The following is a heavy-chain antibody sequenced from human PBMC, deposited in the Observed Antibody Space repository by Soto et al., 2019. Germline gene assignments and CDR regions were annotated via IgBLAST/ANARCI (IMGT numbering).Heavy chain of an antibody. Sequence: PGGSLTLSWAASGFTFSSFWMSWVRPASGQGLEWVANIKQDEGEKYYVDSVKGRFTISRDNAKNSLYLQMNSLRVEDTAVYYCARAVYGDHRVHFDSWGQGTLVTVSS. CDR1: GFTFSSFW. CDR3: ARAVYGDHRVHFDS. J-gene: IGHJ4*02. V-gene: IGHV3-7*03. D-gene: IGHD4-17*01. CDR2: IKQDEGEK.